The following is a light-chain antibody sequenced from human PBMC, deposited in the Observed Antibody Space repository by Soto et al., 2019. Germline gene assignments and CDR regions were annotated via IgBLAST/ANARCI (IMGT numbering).Light chain of an antibody. CDR3: QQHDSYPRT. CDR1: QNIHTW. Sequence: DIQMTQSPSTLSASVDDRVTITCRASQNIHTWLAWYQHKPGKPPSLLIYAASSLESGVPSRFSGSGSGTEFPLTISSLQPDDFATYYCQQHDSYPRTFGQGTKVEMK. J-gene: IGKJ1*01. V-gene: IGKV1-5*03. CDR2: AAS.